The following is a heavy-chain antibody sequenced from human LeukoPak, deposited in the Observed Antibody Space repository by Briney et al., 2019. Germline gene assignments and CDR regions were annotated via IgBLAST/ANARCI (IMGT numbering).Heavy chain of an antibody. CDR2: INHSGST. D-gene: IGHD1-26*01. Sequence: SETLSLTCAVYGGSFSGYYWSWIRQPPGKGLEWIGEINHSGSTNYNPSLKSRVTISVDTSKNQFSLKLSSVTAADTAVYYCARDRASIVGAKLRGRYFDYWGQGTLVTVSS. J-gene: IGHJ4*02. CDR3: ARDRASIVGAKLRGRYFDY. V-gene: IGHV4-34*01. CDR1: GGSFSGYY.